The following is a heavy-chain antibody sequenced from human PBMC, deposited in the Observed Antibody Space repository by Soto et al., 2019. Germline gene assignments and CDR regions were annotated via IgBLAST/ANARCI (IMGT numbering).Heavy chain of an antibody. V-gene: IGHV4-59*08. CDR3: ARRYGSAIDY. CDR1: GGTISSWY. Sequence: SSETLSLTCTVSGGTISSWYWSWIRQPPGKGLEWIGYIYYSGSTNCNPSLKSRVTISVDTSKNQFSLKLSSVTAADTAGYYCARRYGSAIDYWGQGTLVT. CDR2: IYYSGST. D-gene: IGHD1-26*01. J-gene: IGHJ4*02.